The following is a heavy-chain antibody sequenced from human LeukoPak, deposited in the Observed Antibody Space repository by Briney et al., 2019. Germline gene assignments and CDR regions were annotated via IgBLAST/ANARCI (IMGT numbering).Heavy chain of an antibody. Sequence: GGSLRLSCAASGFTFSSYSMNWVRQAPGKGLEWVSSISSISYIYYADSVKGRFTISRDTAKNSLYLQMNSLRAEDTAVYYCARDQYGDYALDYWGQGTLVTVTS. V-gene: IGHV3-21*01. CDR3: ARDQYGDYALDY. CDR1: GFTFSSYS. J-gene: IGHJ4*02. D-gene: IGHD4-17*01. CDR2: ISSISYI.